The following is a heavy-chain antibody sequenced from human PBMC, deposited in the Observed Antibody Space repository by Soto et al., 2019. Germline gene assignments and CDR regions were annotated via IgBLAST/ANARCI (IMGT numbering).Heavy chain of an antibody. CDR2: IWYDGSNK. CDR3: ARDQSPIIAVAEYYFDY. CDR1: GFTFSSYG. Sequence: QVQLVESGGGVVQPGRSLRLSCAASGFTFSSYGMHWVRQAPGKGLEWVAVIWYDGSNKYYADSVKGRFTISRDNSKNTLYLQMNSLRAEDTAVYYCARDQSPIIAVAEYYFDYWGQGTLVTVSS. V-gene: IGHV3-33*01. D-gene: IGHD6-19*01. J-gene: IGHJ4*02.